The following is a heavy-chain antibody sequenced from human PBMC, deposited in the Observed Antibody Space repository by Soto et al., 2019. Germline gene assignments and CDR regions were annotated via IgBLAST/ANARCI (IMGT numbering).Heavy chain of an antibody. V-gene: IGHV1-69*13. CDR1: GGTFSSYA. J-gene: IGHJ4*02. CDR3: ASGLKHDSDATGR. D-gene: IGHD2-15*01. Sequence: SVNVSCKASGGTFSSYAISWVRQAPGQGLEWMGGIIPIFGTANYAKKFQGRVTITADESTSTAYMELSSLRSEDTAVYYCASGLKHDSDATGRWGKGNMVTVSA. CDR2: IIPIFGTA.